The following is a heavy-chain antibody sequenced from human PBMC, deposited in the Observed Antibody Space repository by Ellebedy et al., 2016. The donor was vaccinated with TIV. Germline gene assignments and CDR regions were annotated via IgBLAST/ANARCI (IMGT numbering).Heavy chain of an antibody. CDR2: ISSSGGTT. J-gene: IGHJ5*02. Sequence: GESLKISCAASGFIFSDYQMSWIRQAPGEGLECVSYISSSGGTTYYADSVKGRFTISRDNAKNSLYLQMNSLRAEDTAVYYCARDTRFIDHQHNWFDPWGQGTLVTVSS. D-gene: IGHD2-2*01. V-gene: IGHV3-11*01. CDR1: GFIFSDYQ. CDR3: ARDTRFIDHQHNWFDP.